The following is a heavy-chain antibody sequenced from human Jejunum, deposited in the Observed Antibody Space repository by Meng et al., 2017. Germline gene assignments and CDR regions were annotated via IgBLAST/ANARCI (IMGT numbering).Heavy chain of an antibody. CDR2: INPDGSGT. CDR3: ARGVYPFFFDT. CDR1: GYTLTGYS. Sequence: QVQLVQSGAEVKKPGASARVSCQASGYTLTGYSIHGARQAPGQGLEWMGRINPDGSGTMYAQKFQGRVTMSRDTSISTVYMDLSRLTSDDTGLYYCARGVYPFFFDTWGQGTLVTVSS. V-gene: IGHV1-2*05. D-gene: IGHD3-16*02. J-gene: IGHJ4*02.